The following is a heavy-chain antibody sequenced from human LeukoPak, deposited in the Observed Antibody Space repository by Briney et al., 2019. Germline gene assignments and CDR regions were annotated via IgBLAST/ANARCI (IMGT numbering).Heavy chain of an antibody. V-gene: IGHV4-59*01. CDR2: IYYSGST. CDR1: GGSISSYY. J-gene: IGHJ5*02. CDR3: ARSIPRNWFDP. Sequence: PSETLSLTCTVSGGSISSYYWSWIRQPPGKGLEWIGYIYYSGSTNYNPSLESRVTISVDTSKNQFSLKLSSVTAADTAVYYCARSIPRNWFDPWGQGTLVTVSS.